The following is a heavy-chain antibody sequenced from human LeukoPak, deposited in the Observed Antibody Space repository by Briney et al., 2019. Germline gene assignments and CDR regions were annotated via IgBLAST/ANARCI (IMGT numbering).Heavy chain of an antibody. CDR3: ARAASYYYGMDV. Sequence: PGGSLRLSCAASGFTFSSYEMKWVRQAPGKGLEWVSYISSSGSPIYYADSMKGRFTISRDNAKNSLYLQMNSLRAEDTAIYYCARAASYYYGMDVWGQGTTVTVSS. CDR2: ISSSGSPI. CDR1: GFTFSSYE. J-gene: IGHJ6*02. V-gene: IGHV3-48*03.